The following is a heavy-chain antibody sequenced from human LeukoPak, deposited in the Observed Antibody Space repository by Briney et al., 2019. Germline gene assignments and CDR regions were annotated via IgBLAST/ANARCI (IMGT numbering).Heavy chain of an antibody. D-gene: IGHD1-26*01. J-gene: IGHJ6*02. Sequence: ASVKVSCKASGYTFTSYGISWVRRAPGQGLEWMGWISAFNGNTNYAQKLQGRVTMTTDTSTSTAYMGLRSLRSDDTALYYCAREKSGSYYYGMDVWGQGTTVTVSS. CDR1: GYTFTSYG. CDR3: AREKSGSYYYGMDV. CDR2: ISAFNGNT. V-gene: IGHV1-18*01.